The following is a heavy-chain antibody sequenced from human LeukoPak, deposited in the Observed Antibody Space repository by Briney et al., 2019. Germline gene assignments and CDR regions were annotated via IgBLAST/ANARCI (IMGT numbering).Heavy chain of an antibody. CDR2: INHSGST. CDR3: ARDARAAAGRFDY. Sequence: PSETLSLTCAVYGGSFSGYYWSWIRQPPGKGLEWIGEINHSGSTNYNPSLKSRVTISVDTSKNQFSLKLNSMTAADTAVYYCARDARAAAGRFDYWGQGTLVTVSS. D-gene: IGHD6-13*01. CDR1: GGSFSGYY. J-gene: IGHJ4*02. V-gene: IGHV4-34*01.